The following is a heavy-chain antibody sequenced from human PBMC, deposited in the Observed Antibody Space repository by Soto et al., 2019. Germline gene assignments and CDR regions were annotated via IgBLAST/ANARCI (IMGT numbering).Heavy chain of an antibody. Sequence: KPVGSLRLSCAASGFTFSDYYMSWIRQAPGKGLEWVSYISSSSSYTNYADSVKGRFTISRDNAKNSLYLQMNSLRAEDTAVYYCAREDIVVVPDAISYGMDVCGQGTTVTVSS. CDR3: AREDIVVVPDAISYGMDV. CDR2: ISSSSSYT. V-gene: IGHV3-11*06. J-gene: IGHJ6*02. CDR1: GFTFSDYY. D-gene: IGHD2-2*01.